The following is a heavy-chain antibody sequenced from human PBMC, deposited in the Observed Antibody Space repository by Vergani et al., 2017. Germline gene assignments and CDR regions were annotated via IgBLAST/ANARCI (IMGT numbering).Heavy chain of an antibody. Sequence: QVQLQQWGAGLLKPSETLSLTCTVSGGSVSSGSYYWSWIRQPPGKGLEWIGYIYYSGSTNYNPSLKSRVTISVDTSKNQFSLKLSSVTAADTAVYYCAKVRSAPGALDAFDIWGQGTMVTVSS. CDR3: AKVRSAPGALDAFDI. J-gene: IGHJ3*02. CDR2: IYYSGST. V-gene: IGHV4-61*01. D-gene: IGHD6-6*01. CDR1: GGSVSSGSYY.